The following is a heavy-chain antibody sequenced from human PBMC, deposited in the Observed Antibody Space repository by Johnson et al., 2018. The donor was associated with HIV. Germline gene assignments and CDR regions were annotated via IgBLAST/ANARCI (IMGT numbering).Heavy chain of an antibody. CDR1: GFTVSASS. D-gene: IGHD2-21*01. J-gene: IGHJ3*02. CDR2: ISGSGGST. CDR3: AKEGGARDHDAFDI. V-gene: IGHV3-23*04. Sequence: MLLVESGGGLIQPGGSLRLSCAASGFTVSASSMIWVRQAPGEGLKWVSAISGSGGSTYYADSVKGRFTISRDNSKNTLYLQMNSLRAEDTAVYYCAKEGGARDHDAFDIWGQGTMVTVSS.